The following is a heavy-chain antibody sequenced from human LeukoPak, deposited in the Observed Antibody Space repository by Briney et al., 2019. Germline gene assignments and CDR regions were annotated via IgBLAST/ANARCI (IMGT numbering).Heavy chain of an antibody. J-gene: IGHJ4*02. CDR1: GYTFTSYD. Sequence: ASVKVSCKASGYTFTSYDINWVRQATGQGLEWMGWMNPNSGNTGYAQKFQGRVTMTRNTSISTAYMELSSLRSEDTAVYYCARGPTLRGYYYDSSGYYYVFDYWGQGTLVTVSS. CDR2: MNPNSGNT. V-gene: IGHV1-8*01. CDR3: ARGPTLRGYYYDSSGYYYVFDY. D-gene: IGHD3-22*01.